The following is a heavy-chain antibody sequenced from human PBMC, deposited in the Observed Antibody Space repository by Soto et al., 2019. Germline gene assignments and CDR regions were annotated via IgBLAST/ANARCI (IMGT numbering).Heavy chain of an antibody. CDR2: IYYSGST. CDR1: GSSISSSSYY. J-gene: IGHJ4*02. D-gene: IGHD2-21*02. Sequence: PSETLSLTCTVSGSSISSSSYYWGWIRQPPGKGLEWIGSIYYSGSTYYNPSLKSRVTISVDTSKNQFSLKLSSVTAADTAVYYCARERSAYCGGDCYPYFDYWGQGTLVTVSS. CDR3: ARERSAYCGGDCYPYFDY. V-gene: IGHV4-39*07.